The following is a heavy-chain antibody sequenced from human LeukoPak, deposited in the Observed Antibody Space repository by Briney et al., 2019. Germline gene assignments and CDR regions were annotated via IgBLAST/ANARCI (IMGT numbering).Heavy chain of an antibody. J-gene: IGHJ4*02. D-gene: IGHD2-21*01. V-gene: IGHV5-51*01. CDR1: GYSFTSYW. CDR2: IYPGDSDT. Sequence: GESLKISCKDSGYSFTSYWSGWVRQMPGKGLEWMGIIYPGDSDTRYSPSFQGQVTISADKSISPAYLQWSSLKASDTAMYYCARQRYCGGDCYSAPFDYWGQGTLVTVSS. CDR3: ARQRYCGGDCYSAPFDY.